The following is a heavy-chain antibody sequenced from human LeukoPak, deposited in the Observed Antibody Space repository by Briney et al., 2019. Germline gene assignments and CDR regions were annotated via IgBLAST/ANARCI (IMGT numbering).Heavy chain of an antibody. CDR3: VKGSGTHYYFYYMDV. D-gene: IGHD1-26*01. J-gene: IGHJ6*03. CDR1: GFSFITYA. V-gene: IGHV3-23*01. CDR2: ISGTGSAV. Sequence: GGSRRLSCAASGFSFITYAMNWVRQAPGKGLEWVSGISGTGSAVGYADSVKGRFTVSRDTSKRTVYLQMSGLRVDDTAVYYCVKGSGTHYYFYYMDVWDKGTPVTVSS.